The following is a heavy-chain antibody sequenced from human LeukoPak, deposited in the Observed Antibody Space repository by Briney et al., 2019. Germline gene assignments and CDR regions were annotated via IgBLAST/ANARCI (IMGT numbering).Heavy chain of an antibody. CDR3: ARTYDFWSGYYFPYYFDC. CDR1: GYSLTSYW. J-gene: IGHJ4*02. D-gene: IGHD3-3*01. Sequence: GESLKISCKGSGYSLTSYWIGWVRQMPGKGLEWMGIIYPGDSDTRYSTSFQGQVTISADKSISTAYLQWSSLKASDTAMYYCARTYDFWSGYYFPYYFDCWGQGTLVTVSS. V-gene: IGHV5-51*01. CDR2: IYPGDSDT.